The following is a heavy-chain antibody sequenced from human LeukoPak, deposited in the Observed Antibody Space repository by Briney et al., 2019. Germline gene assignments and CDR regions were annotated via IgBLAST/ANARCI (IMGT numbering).Heavy chain of an antibody. V-gene: IGHV3-30-3*01. CDR2: ISYDGSNK. Sequence: GGSLRLSCAASGFTFSSYAMHWVRQAPGKGLEWVAVISYDGSNKYYADSVKGRFTISRDNSKNTLYLQMKGLRAEDTAVYYCSRDPRYYYDSSGYDFYFDYWGQGTLVTVSS. CDR1: GFTFSSYA. D-gene: IGHD3-22*01. J-gene: IGHJ4*02. CDR3: SRDPRYYYDSSGYDFYFDY.